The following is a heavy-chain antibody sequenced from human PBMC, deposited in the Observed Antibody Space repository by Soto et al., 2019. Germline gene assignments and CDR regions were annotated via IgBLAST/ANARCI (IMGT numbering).Heavy chain of an antibody. V-gene: IGHV1-69*02. J-gene: IGHJ5*02. Sequence: QVQLVQSGAEVKKPGSSVKVSCKASGGTFSSYTISWVRQAPGQGLEWMGRIIPILGIANYAQKFQGRVTITGDKSTSTAYMELSSLRSEDTAGYYCARETGTMRVEPWGQGTLVTVSS. CDR2: IIPILGIA. D-gene: IGHD3-22*01. CDR1: GGTFSSYT. CDR3: ARETGTMRVEP.